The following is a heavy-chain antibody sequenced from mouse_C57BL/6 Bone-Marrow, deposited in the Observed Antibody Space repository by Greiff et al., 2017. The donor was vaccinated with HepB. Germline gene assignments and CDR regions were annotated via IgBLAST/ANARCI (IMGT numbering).Heavy chain of an antibody. CDR3: ARFRQLKAMDY. CDR1: GYAFSSSW. CDR2: IYPGDGDT. V-gene: IGHV1-82*01. D-gene: IGHD3-2*02. Sequence: VQLVESGPELVKPGASVKISCKASGYAFSSSWMNWVKQRPGKGLEWIGRIYPGDGDTNYNGKFKGKATLTADKSSSTAYMQLSSLTSEDSAVYFCARFRQLKAMDYWGQGTSVTVSS. J-gene: IGHJ4*01.